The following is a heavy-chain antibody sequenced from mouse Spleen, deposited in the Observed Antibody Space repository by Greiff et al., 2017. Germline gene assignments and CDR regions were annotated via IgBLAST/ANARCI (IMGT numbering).Heavy chain of an antibody. CDR2: IDPENGDT. Sequence: EVQRVESGAELVRPGASVKLSCTASGFNIKDDYMHWVKQRPEQGLEWIGWIDPENGDTEYASKFQGKATITADTSSNTAYLQLSSLTSEDTAVYYCTIEGGYFDYWGQGTTLTVSS. CDR1: GFNIKDDY. J-gene: IGHJ2*01. CDR3: TIEGGYFDY. V-gene: IGHV14-4*01.